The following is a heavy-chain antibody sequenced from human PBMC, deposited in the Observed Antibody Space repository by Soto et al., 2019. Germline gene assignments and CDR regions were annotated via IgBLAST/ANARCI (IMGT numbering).Heavy chain of an antibody. CDR2: IYYSGST. D-gene: IGHD1-1*01. V-gene: IGHV4-39*01. Sequence: QLQLQESGPGLVKPSETLSLTCTVSGGSISSSSYYWGWIRQPPGKGLEWIGSIYYSGSTYYNPSLKSRVTISVDTSKNQFSLKLSSVTAADTAVYYCARQGDNWNDLVGRFTNWFDPWGQGTLVTVSS. CDR1: GGSISSSSYY. CDR3: ARQGDNWNDLVGRFTNWFDP. J-gene: IGHJ5*02.